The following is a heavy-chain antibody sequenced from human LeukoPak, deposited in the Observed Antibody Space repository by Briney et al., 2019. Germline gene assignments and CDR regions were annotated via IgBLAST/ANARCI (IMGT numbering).Heavy chain of an antibody. J-gene: IGHJ6*04. D-gene: IGHD5-12*01. V-gene: IGHV3-13*05. CDR3: ARGLRYGDYYYYGMDV. CDR2: IGTAGDP. CDR1: GFTFSSYD. Sequence: GGSLRLSCAASGFTFSSYDMHWVRQATGKGLDWVSAIGTAGDPYYPGSVKGRFTISRENAKNSLYLQMNSLRAGDTAVYYCARGLRYGDYYYYGMDVWGKGTTVTVSS.